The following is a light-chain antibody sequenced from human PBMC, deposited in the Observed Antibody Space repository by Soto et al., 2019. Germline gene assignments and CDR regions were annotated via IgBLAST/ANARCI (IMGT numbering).Light chain of an antibody. V-gene: IGKV3-15*01. Sequence: IVMTQSPYTLPVSPGERATLSCRASQSVSTNLAWYQHKPGQTPRLLIYGASTRATGIPARFSGSGSGTEFTLTISRLEPEDFAVYYCQQYNNWPAITFGQGTRLEIK. CDR3: QQYNNWPAIT. CDR1: QSVSTN. CDR2: GAS. J-gene: IGKJ5*01.